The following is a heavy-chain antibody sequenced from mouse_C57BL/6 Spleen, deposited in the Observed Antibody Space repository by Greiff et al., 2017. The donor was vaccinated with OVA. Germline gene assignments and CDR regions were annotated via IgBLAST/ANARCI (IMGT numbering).Heavy chain of an antibody. CDR2: IHPSDSDT. J-gene: IGHJ2*01. CDR3: AIGITASVFDY. CDR1: GYTFTSYW. Sequence: VQLQQPGAELVKPGASVKVSCKASGYTFTSYWMHWVKQRPGQGLEWIGRIHPSDSDTNYNQKFKGKATLIVDKSSSTAYMQLSSLTSEDSAVYYCAIGITASVFDYWGQGTTLTVSS. V-gene: IGHV1-74*01. D-gene: IGHD1-1*01.